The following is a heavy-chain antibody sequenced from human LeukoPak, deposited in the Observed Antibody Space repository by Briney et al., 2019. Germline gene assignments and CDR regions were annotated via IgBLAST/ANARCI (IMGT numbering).Heavy chain of an antibody. D-gene: IGHD1-26*01. V-gene: IGHV3-21*01. J-gene: IGHJ3*02. CDR1: GFTFSSYS. CDR2: ISSSSSYI. CDR3: ARDQAIVGATGAFDI. Sequence: GGSLRLSCAASGFTFSSYSMNWVRQAPGEGLDWVSSISSSSSYIYYADSVKGRFTISRDNAKNSLYLQMNSLRAEDTAVYYCARDQAIVGATGAFDIWGQGTMVTVSS.